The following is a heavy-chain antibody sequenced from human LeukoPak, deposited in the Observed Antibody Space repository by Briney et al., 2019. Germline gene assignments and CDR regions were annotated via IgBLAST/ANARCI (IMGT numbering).Heavy chain of an antibody. V-gene: IGHV1-69*02. Sequence: SVKVSCKASGGTFSTYSITWVRQAPGQGLEWMGRISPILGVNYYALKLQGRLTISADKSMITAYMDLTNVTSEDTAVYYCAAVYDGAAGYFDLWGRGTLITVSS. CDR2: ISPILGVN. J-gene: IGHJ2*01. CDR1: GGTFSTYS. CDR3: AAVYDGAAGYFDL. D-gene: IGHD3-22*01.